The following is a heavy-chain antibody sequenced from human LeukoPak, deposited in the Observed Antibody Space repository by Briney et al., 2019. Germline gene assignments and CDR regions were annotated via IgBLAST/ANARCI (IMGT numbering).Heavy chain of an antibody. D-gene: IGHD7-27*01. CDR1: GYTFTSYG. J-gene: IGHJ4*02. CDR2: MNPNSGNT. V-gene: IGHV1-8*02. CDR3: ARGNPPLTWVY. Sequence: ASVKVSCKASGYTFTSYGISWVRQAPGQGLEWMGWMNPNSGNTGYAQKFQGRVTMTRNTSISTAYMELSSLRSEDTAVYYCARGNPPLTWVYWGQGTLVTVSS.